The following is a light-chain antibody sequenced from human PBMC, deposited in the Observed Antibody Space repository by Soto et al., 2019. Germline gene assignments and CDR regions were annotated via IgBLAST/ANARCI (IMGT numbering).Light chain of an antibody. V-gene: IGLV2-14*01. CDR1: SSDVGAYNY. Sequence: QSVLTQPASVSGPPGQSITISCTGTSSDVGAYNYVSWYQHHPGKAPRLLIYEVTNRPSGVSNRFSGSKSGSMASLTISGLQADDEADYYCTSYTRSSTPYVFGTGTKVTVL. J-gene: IGLJ1*01. CDR3: TSYTRSSTPYV. CDR2: EVT.